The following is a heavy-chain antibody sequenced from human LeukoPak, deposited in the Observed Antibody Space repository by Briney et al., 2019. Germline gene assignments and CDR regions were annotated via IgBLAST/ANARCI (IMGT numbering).Heavy chain of an antibody. Sequence: PGGSLRLSCAASGFTFTNYGMHWVRQAPGKGLEWVAVIWYDGGNKYYADSVKGRFTISRDNSKSTLYLQMNTLRAEDTAVYYCARKGATAGTFDYWGQGTLVTVPS. CDR3: ARKGATAGTFDY. J-gene: IGHJ4*02. CDR2: IWYDGGNK. CDR1: GFTFTNYG. D-gene: IGHD1-1*01. V-gene: IGHV3-33*01.